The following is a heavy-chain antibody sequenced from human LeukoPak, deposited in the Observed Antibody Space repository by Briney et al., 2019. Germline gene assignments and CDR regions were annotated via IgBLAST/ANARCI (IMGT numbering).Heavy chain of an antibody. J-gene: IGHJ6*04. D-gene: IGHD3-10*01. CDR1: GGSISSYY. V-gene: IGHV4-59*01. CDR2: IYYSGST. Sequence: SETLSLACTVSGGSISSYYWSWIWQPPGKGLEWIGYIYYSGSTNYNPSLKSRVTISVDTSKNQFSLKLSPVTAADTAVYYCARGEGSMDVWGKGTTVTVSS. CDR3: ARGEGSMDV.